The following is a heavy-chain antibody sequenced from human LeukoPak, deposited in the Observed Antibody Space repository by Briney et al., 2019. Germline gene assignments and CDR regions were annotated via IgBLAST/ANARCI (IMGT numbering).Heavy chain of an antibody. J-gene: IGHJ3*02. V-gene: IGHV4-39*07. CDR3: PRGKDSSGYSAFDI. Sequence: SETLSLTCTVSGGSISSSSYYWGWIRQPPGKGLEWIGSIYYSGSTNYNPSLKSRVTISVDTSKNQFSLKLSSVTAADTAVYYCPRGKDSSGYSAFDIWGQGTMVTVSS. CDR2: IYYSGST. CDR1: GGSISSSSYY. D-gene: IGHD3-22*01.